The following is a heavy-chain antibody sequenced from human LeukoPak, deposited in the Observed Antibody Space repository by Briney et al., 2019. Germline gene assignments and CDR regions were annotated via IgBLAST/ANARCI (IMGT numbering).Heavy chain of an antibody. CDR3: ARDGIYYYDSSGCDI. D-gene: IGHD3-22*01. Sequence: ASVKVSCKASGYTFTGYYMHWVRQAPGQGLEWMGWINPNSGGTNYAQKFQGRVTMTRDTSTSTVYMELSSLRSEDAAVYYCARDGIYYYDSSGCDIWGQGTMVTVSS. CDR2: INPNSGGT. V-gene: IGHV1-2*02. CDR1: GYTFTGYY. J-gene: IGHJ3*02.